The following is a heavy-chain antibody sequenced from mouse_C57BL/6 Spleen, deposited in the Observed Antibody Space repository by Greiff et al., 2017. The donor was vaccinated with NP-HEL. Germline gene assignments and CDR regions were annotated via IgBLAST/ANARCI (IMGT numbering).Heavy chain of an antibody. CDR2: IWRGGST. V-gene: IGHV2-5*01. J-gene: IGHJ4*01. D-gene: IGHD2-12*01. CDR1: GFSLTSYG. CDR3: AKNEDDYSRYAMDY. Sequence: QVQLKESGPGLVQPSQSLSITCTVSGFSLTSYGVHWVRQSPGKGLEWLGVIWRGGSTDYNAAFMSRLSITKDNSKSQVFFKMNSLQADDTAIYYCAKNEDDYSRYAMDYWGQGTSVTVSS.